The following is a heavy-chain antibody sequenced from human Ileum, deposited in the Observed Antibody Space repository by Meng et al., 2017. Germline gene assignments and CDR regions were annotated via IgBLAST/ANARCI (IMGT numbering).Heavy chain of an antibody. D-gene: IGHD3-10*01. V-gene: IGHV4-4*02. CDR2: ISQSGTT. CDR1: GGSISNGKW. CDR3: ATYGSGFTPPLDP. J-gene: IGHJ5*02. Sequence: QVQLQEAGPGLVKPSGTLSRTCAGSGGSISNGKWWSWGRQPPGKGLEWIGEISQSGTTNYYPSLNSRVSISLDKANNHLSLTLTSVTAADTAVYYCATYGSGFTPPLDPWGQGILVTVSS.